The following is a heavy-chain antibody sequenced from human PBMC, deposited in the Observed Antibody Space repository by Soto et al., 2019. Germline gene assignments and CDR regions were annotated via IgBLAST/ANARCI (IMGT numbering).Heavy chain of an antibody. Sequence: SVKVSCKASGGTFSSYTISWVRQAPGQGLEWMGRIIPILGIANYAQKFQGRVTITADKSTSTAYMELSSLRSEDTAVYYCARDLKIVVVPAAPYDAFDIWGQGTMVTVSS. J-gene: IGHJ3*02. D-gene: IGHD2-2*01. CDR1: GGTFSSYT. V-gene: IGHV1-69*04. CDR3: ARDLKIVVVPAAPYDAFDI. CDR2: IIPILGIA.